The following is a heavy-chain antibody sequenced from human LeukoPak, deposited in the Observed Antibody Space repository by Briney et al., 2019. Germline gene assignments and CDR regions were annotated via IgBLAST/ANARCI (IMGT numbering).Heavy chain of an antibody. V-gene: IGHV3-23*01. Sequence: GGSPRLSCAASGFTFSSYAMSWVRQAPGKGLEWVSAISGSGGSTYYADSVKGRFTISRDNSKNTLYLQMNSLRAEDTAVYYCANTIAAAGYYFDYWGQGTLVTVSS. CDR1: GFTFSSYA. D-gene: IGHD6-13*01. CDR3: ANTIAAAGYYFDY. CDR2: ISGSGGST. J-gene: IGHJ4*02.